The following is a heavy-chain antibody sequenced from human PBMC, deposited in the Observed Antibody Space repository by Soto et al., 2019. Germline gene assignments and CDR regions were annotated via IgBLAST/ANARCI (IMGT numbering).Heavy chain of an antibody. CDR3: AKSDSSSSNYYYGVDV. Sequence: GGSLRLSCAASGFTFSSYAMSWVRQAPGKGLEWVSHIGGNGGNTYYADSVKGRFTISRDNSKNTLYLQMNSLRVEDTAVYYCAKSDSSSSNYYYGVDVWGQGTTVTVSS. J-gene: IGHJ6*02. D-gene: IGHD6-6*01. V-gene: IGHV3-23*01. CDR2: IGGNGGNT. CDR1: GFTFSSYA.